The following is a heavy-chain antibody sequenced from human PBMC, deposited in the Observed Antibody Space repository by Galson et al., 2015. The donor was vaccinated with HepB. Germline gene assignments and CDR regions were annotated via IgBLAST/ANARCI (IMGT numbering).Heavy chain of an antibody. J-gene: IGHJ4*02. V-gene: IGHV3-21*01. CDR2: ISSSGYYI. CDR1: GFTFSSYS. Sequence: SLRLSCAASGFTFSSYSINWVRQAPGKGLEWVSSISSSGYYIYYADSVKGRFTISRDNAKNSLYLQMNRLRAEDTAVYYCARGWEQYFDYWGQGTLVTVSS. D-gene: IGHD1-26*01. CDR3: ARGWEQYFDY.